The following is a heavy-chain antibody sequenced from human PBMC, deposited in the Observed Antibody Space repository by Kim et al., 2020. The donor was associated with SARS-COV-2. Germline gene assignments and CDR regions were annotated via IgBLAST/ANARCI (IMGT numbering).Heavy chain of an antibody. CDR3: AKDPPKTFHYGGNPNWFDP. CDR2: ISGSGGST. J-gene: IGHJ5*02. CDR1: GFTFSSYA. D-gene: IGHD4-17*01. Sequence: GGSLRLSCAASGFTFSSYAMSWVRQAPGKGLEWVSAISGSGGSTYYADSVKGRFTISRDNSKNTLYLQMNSLRAEDTAVYYCAKDPPKTFHYGGNPNWFDPWGQGTLVTVSS. V-gene: IGHV3-23*01.